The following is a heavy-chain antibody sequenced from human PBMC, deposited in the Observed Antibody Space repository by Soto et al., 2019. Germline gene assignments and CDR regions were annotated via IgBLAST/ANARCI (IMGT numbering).Heavy chain of an antibody. D-gene: IGHD2-2*01. CDR2: IKPDGSAT. CDR1: GFTFGSYG. V-gene: IGHV3-7*01. Sequence: EVQLVESGGGLVQPGGSLRLSCAVSGFTFGSYGMNWVRLIPGKGLEWVAYIKPDGSATYYVDSVKGRFTISRDNAKNSLYLQMNSLRVEDTSVYYCARAGYCAPGCYYSLDYWGQGNLVTVSS. J-gene: IGHJ4*02. CDR3: ARAGYCAPGCYYSLDY.